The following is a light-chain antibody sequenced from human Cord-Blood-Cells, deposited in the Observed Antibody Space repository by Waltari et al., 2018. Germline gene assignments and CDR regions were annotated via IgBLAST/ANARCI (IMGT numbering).Light chain of an antibody. CDR1: QSVSSS. J-gene: IGKJ3*01. CDR2: DAS. V-gene: IGKV3-11*01. CDR3: QQRSNWPPVT. Sequence: EIVLTQSLATLSLSPGDSATLSCRATQSVSSSLAWYQQKPGQAPRLLIYDASNRTTGIPARFSGSGSGTDFTLTISSLETEDFAVYYCQQRSNWPPVTFGPGTKVDIK.